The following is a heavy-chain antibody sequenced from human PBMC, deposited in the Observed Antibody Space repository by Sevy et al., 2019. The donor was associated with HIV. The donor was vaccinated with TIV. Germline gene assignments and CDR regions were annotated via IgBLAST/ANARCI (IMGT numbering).Heavy chain of an antibody. D-gene: IGHD4-17*01. CDR1: GFSFSSYE. J-gene: IGHJ4*02. CDR2: ITNSGSTI. CDR3: ARYLPPSATTGALFDC. V-gene: IGHV3-48*03. Sequence: GGSLRLSCVASGFSFSSYEMKWVRQAPGKGLEWVSYITNSGSTIYYSDSVKGRFTVSRDNARNSLYLQMNNLRAEDTAVYYCARYLPPSATTGALFDCWGQGTLLTVSS.